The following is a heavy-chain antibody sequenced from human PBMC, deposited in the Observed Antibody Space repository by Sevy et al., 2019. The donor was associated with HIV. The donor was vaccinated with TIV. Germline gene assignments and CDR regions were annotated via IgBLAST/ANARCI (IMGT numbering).Heavy chain of an antibody. J-gene: IGHJ4*02. CDR1: GFTFSGYA. D-gene: IGHD6-19*01. Sequence: GGSLRLSCAASGFTFSGYAMHWVRQAPGKGLEWVAVISYDGSNKYYADSVKGRFTISRDNSRTTLYLQMHSLRPEDTAGYYCATHRSGWLSYFFDYWGQGTLVTVSS. V-gene: IGHV3-30-3*01. CDR2: ISYDGSNK. CDR3: ATHRSGWLSYFFDY.